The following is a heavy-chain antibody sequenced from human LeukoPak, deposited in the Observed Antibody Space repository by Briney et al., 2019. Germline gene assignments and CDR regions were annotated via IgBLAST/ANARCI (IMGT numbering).Heavy chain of an antibody. J-gene: IGHJ4*02. CDR2: INHSGST. CDR3: ARREDYYDSSVYSGSNYFDY. V-gene: IGHV4-34*01. CDR1: GGSFSGYY. Sequence: SETLSLTCAVYGGSFSGYYWSWIRQPPGKGLEWIGEINHSGSTNYNPSLKSRVTISVDTSKNQFSLKLSSVTAADTAVYYCARREDYYDSSVYSGSNYFDYWGQGTLVTVSS. D-gene: IGHD3-22*01.